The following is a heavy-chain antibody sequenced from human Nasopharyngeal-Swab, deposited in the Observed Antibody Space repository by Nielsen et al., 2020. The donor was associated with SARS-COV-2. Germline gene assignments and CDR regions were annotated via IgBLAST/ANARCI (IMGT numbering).Heavy chain of an antibody. CDR1: GFSFSTYG. V-gene: IGHV3-33*01. J-gene: IGHJ3*01. D-gene: IGHD3-10*01. CDR3: ARGSSVHAFDV. Sequence: GESLKISCAASGFSFSTYGMHWVRQSPVKGLEWLTNIWYDGSNKYYADSVKGRFTVSRDNSKNTLFLEMDSLRAKDTAVYYCARGSSVHAFDVWGQGTEVTVSS. CDR2: IWYDGSNK.